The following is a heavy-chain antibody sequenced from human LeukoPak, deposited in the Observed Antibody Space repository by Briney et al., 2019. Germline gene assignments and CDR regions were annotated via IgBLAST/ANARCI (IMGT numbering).Heavy chain of an antibody. CDR1: GFSFSTYT. V-gene: IGHV3-30*04. CDR3: AREGHYDILTGYSPVEYYYYYMDV. Sequence: GGSLRLSCAAPGFSFSTYTLHWVRQAPGKVLEWVAVMSSDGNDKHYAGSVKGRFTISRDNSKTTVYLQMNRLRAEDTALYYCAREGHYDILTGYSPVEYYYYYMDVWGKGTTVTVS. D-gene: IGHD3-9*01. J-gene: IGHJ6*03. CDR2: MSSDGNDK.